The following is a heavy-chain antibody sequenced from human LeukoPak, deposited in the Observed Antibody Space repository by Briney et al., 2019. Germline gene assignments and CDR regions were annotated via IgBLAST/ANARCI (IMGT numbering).Heavy chain of an antibody. J-gene: IGHJ4*02. CDR1: GFTFRSYW. V-gene: IGHV3-7*01. Sequence: GGSLRLSCAASGFTFRSYWMSWVRQAPGQGVEWVANINEDGSEIHYVDFVEGRFTISRDSAKNSLYLQMNSLRVEDTAVYYCARDQRLLGYCSSSACYPLYFDYWGQGAQVTVSS. CDR3: ARDQRLLGYCSSSACYPLYFDY. D-gene: IGHD2-2*01. CDR2: INEDGSEI.